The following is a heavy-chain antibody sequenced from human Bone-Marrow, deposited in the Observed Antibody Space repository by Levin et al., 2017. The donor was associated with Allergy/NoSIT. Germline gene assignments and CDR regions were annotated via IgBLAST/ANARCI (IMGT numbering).Heavy chain of an antibody. CDR1: GYTFTGYY. Sequence: ASVKVSCKASGYTFTGYYMHWVRQAPGQGLEWMGRINPNSGGTNYAQKFQGRVTMTRDTSISTAYMELSRLRSDDTAVYYCARDFSTSCCYYYMDVWGKGTTVTVSS. CDR3: ARDFSTSCCYYYMDV. J-gene: IGHJ6*03. V-gene: IGHV1-2*06. D-gene: IGHD2-2*01. CDR2: INPNSGGT.